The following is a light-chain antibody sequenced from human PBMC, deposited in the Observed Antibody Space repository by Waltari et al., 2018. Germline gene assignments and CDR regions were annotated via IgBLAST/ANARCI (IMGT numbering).Light chain of an antibody. V-gene: IGLV6-57*04. CDR3: QSYNSSNVI. J-gene: IGLJ2*01. CDR2: EDN. CDR1: SGSIASNY. Sequence: NFMLTQPHSVSESPGKTLTISCTRSSGSIASNYVQWYQQRPGRAPITVIYEDNERPSGVPVRFSGSIDSSSNAASRTISGLKTEDEADYYCQSYNSSNVIFGGGTKLTVL.